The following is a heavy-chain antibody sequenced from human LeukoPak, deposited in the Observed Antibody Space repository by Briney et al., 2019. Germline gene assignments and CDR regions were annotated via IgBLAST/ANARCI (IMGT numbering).Heavy chain of an antibody. V-gene: IGHV3-23*01. CDR1: GFTFSTYS. J-gene: IGHJ4*02. D-gene: IGHD1-14*01. CDR3: ARSPTGSLDY. CDR2: IDNSGGST. Sequence: GGSLRLSCAASGFTFSTYSVNWVRQAAGKGLEWVSNIDNSGGSTYYADSVKGRFTISRDNSKNMLYLQMNSLRAEDTAVYYCARSPTGSLDYWGQGTLVTVSS.